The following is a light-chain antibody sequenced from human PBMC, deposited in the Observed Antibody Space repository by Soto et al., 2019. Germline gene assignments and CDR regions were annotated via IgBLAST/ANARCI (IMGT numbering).Light chain of an antibody. CDR3: HQRQSWPRT. Sequence: EIVSTQSPATLSVSPGERATLSCKASQSVSSNLAWYQQKPGQAPRLLIYQTSLRAAGIPARFSASGSGTDFTLTISDVQPEDFALYYCHQRQSWPRTFGQGTKVDI. J-gene: IGKJ1*01. CDR2: QTS. V-gene: IGKV3-11*01. CDR1: QSVSSN.